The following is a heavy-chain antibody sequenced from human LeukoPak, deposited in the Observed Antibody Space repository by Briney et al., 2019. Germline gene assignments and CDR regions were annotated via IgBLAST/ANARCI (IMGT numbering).Heavy chain of an antibody. V-gene: IGHV4-61*02. CDR2: IYTSGST. Sequence: PSQTLSLTCTVSGGSISSGSYYWRWIRQPAGKGLEWIGRIYTSGSTNHNPSLKSRVTISVDTSKNQFSLKLSSVTAADTAVYYCAREDLLEMATIDYWGQGTLVTVSS. J-gene: IGHJ4*02. CDR3: AREDLLEMATIDY. CDR1: GGSISSGSYY. D-gene: IGHD5-24*01.